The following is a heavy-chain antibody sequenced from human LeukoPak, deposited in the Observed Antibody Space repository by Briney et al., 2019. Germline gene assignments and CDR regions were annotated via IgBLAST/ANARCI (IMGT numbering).Heavy chain of an antibody. Sequence: GGSLRLSCTASGFTFSSYGMHWVRQAPGKGLEWVAVISYDGSNKYYADSVKGRFTISRDNSKNTLYLQMNSLRAEDTAVYYCAKDGAGHYYGSHTWSYMDVWGKGTTVTVSS. CDR1: GFTFSSYG. J-gene: IGHJ6*03. CDR3: AKDGAGHYYGSHTWSYMDV. CDR2: ISYDGSNK. D-gene: IGHD3-22*01. V-gene: IGHV3-30*18.